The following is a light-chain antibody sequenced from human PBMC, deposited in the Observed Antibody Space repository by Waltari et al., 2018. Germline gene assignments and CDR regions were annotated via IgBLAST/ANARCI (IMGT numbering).Light chain of an antibody. CDR3: QSYDSSLSGSRV. Sequence: QSVLTQPPSVSGAPGQRVTISCPGSSSKIGAGYDLHWYQQLPGTAPKLLIYGNSNRPSGVPDRFSGSKSGTSASLAITGLQAEDEADYYCQSYDSSLSGSRVFGGGTKLTVL. J-gene: IGLJ2*01. CDR2: GNS. V-gene: IGLV1-40*01. CDR1: SSKIGAGYD.